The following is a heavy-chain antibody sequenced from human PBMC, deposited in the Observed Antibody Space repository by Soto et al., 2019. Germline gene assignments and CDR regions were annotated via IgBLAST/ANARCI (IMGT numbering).Heavy chain of an antibody. J-gene: IGHJ4*02. D-gene: IGHD1-26*01. V-gene: IGHV3-30-3*01. CDR2: ISYDGSNK. Sequence: QVQLVESGGGVVQPGRSLRLSCAASGFTFSSYAMHWVRQAPGKGLEWVAAISYDGSNKYYADSVKGRFTISRDNSKNTLYLQMNSLRAEDTAVYYCARDGKPFDYWGQGTLVTVSS. CDR3: ARDGKPFDY. CDR1: GFTFSSYA.